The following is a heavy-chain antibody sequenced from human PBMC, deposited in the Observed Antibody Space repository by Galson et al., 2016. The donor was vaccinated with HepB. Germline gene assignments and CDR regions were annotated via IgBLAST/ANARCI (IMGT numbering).Heavy chain of an antibody. J-gene: IGHJ5*02. CDR1: GFTFDDNG. D-gene: IGHD6-19*01. Sequence: SLRLSCAASGFTFDDNGMGWVRQVPGKGLEWVSGINWSGDTTGYADSVKGRFTISRDNAKNSLYLKMNSLRAEDTAFYHCARGGASRGQWLDNWFDPWGQGTLVTVSS. CDR3: ARGGASRGQWLDNWFDP. CDR2: INWSGDTT. V-gene: IGHV3-20*01.